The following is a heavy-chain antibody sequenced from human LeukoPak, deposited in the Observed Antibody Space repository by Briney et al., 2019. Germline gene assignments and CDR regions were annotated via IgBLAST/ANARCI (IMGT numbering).Heavy chain of an antibody. CDR2: IKQDGSEK. CDR3: ARDQTVAGD. J-gene: IGHJ4*02. V-gene: IGHV3-7*01. Sequence: GGSLRLSCAASGFTFSSYSMNWVRQAPGKGLEWVANIKQDGSEKYYVDSVKGRFTISRDNAKNSLYLQMNSLRAEDTAVYYCARDQTVAGDWGQGTLVTVSS. CDR1: GFTFSSYS. D-gene: IGHD6-19*01.